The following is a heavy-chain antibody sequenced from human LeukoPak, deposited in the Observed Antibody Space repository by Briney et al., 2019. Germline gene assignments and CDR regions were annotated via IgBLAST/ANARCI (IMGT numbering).Heavy chain of an antibody. V-gene: IGHV4-39*01. J-gene: IGHJ4*02. CDR3: AVLRDFWSGYYAGYFDY. CDR1: GGSISSSSYS. D-gene: IGHD3-3*01. CDR2: IYYSGST. Sequence: NTSETLSLTCTVSGGSISSSSYSWGWIRQPPGKGLEWVGSIYYSGSTYYNPSLKSRVTISVDTSKNQFSLKLSSVTAADTAVYYCAVLRDFWSGYYAGYFDYWGQGTLVTVSS.